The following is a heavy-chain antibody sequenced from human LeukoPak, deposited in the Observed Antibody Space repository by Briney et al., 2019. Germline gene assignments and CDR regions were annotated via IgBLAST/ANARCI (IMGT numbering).Heavy chain of an antibody. V-gene: IGHV3-74*01. CDR3: VRDAYNILTAPYFDY. CDR2: INSDGSTT. CDR1: GFTFRSYW. J-gene: IGHJ4*02. D-gene: IGHD3-9*01. Sequence: TGGSLRLSCAASGFTFRSYWMHCVRQAPGKGLLWVSRINSDGSTTSYADPVKGRFTISRDNAKNTLYLQMDSLRAEDTAVYYCVRDAYNILTAPYFDYWGQGTLVTVSS.